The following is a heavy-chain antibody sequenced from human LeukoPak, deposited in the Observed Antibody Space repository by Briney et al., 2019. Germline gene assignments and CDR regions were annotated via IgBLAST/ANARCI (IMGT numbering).Heavy chain of an antibody. J-gene: IGHJ6*03. CDR3: ARVYDFWSDYWYYMDV. Sequence: ASVKVSCKASGYTFSTCSVSWVRQAPGQGLEWMGWISSYNGNTHFAQKFQGRITMTTDTSTSTAYMELRSLRSDDTAVYYCARVYDFWSDYWYYMDVWGKGTTVTVSS. D-gene: IGHD3-3*01. V-gene: IGHV1-18*01. CDR1: GYTFSTCS. CDR2: ISSYNGNT.